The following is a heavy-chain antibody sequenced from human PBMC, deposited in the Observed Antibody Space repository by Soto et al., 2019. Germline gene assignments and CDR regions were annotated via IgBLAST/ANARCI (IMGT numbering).Heavy chain of an antibody. CDR2: ISAYNGNT. CDR1: GYTFTSYG. Sequence: GASVKVSCKASGYTFTSYGISWVRQAPGQGLEWMGWISAYNGNTNSAQNLQGRVTMTTDTSTSTAYMELRSLRSDDTAVYYCARDSGFGWNYVYYFDYWGQGTLVTVSS. D-gene: IGHD1-7*01. V-gene: IGHV1-18*01. J-gene: IGHJ4*02. CDR3: ARDSGFGWNYVYYFDY.